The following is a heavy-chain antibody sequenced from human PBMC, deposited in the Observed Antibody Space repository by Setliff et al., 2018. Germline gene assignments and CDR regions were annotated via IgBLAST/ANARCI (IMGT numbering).Heavy chain of an antibody. J-gene: IGHJ6*02. CDR1: GVSISTSNW. CDR2: IYHSGST. CDR3: ARDSAYSSSWYSYYYGMDV. V-gene: IGHV4-4*02. D-gene: IGHD6-13*01. Sequence: SETLSLTCAVSGVSISTSNWWSWVRQPPGKGLEWIGEIYHSGSTYYNPSLKSRVTISVDTSKNQFSLKLSSVTAADTAVYYCARDSAYSSSWYSYYYGMDVWGQGTTVTVSS.